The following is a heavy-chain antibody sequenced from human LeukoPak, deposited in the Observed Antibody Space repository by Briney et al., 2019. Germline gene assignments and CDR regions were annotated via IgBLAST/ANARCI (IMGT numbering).Heavy chain of an antibody. CDR1: GVTFSSYS. CDR2: IKSKTDGGTT. Sequence: PGGSLRLSCAASGVTFSSYSMNWVRQAPPKGLQEFGRIKSKTDGGTTDYAATVKGRFTISKDNYKSTLYLQVKSLKTAATDEYYCTVGGRGYCSKGVCYGYWGQGTLVTVSS. J-gene: IGHJ4*02. V-gene: IGHV3-15*01. D-gene: IGHD2-8*01. CDR3: TVGGRGYCSKGVCYGY.